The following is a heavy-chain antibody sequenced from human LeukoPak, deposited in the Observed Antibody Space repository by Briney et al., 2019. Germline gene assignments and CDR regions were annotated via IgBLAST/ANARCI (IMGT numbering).Heavy chain of an antibody. CDR1: GGSISSGDYY. V-gene: IGHV4-30-4*08. J-gene: IGHJ5*02. CDR3: ARDLLSGWFSQDGGFDP. D-gene: IGHD6-19*01. Sequence: PSQTLSLTCTVSGGSISSGDYYWSWIRQPPGTGLEWIGYIYYSGSTYYNPSLKSRVTISVDTSKNQFSLKLSSVTAADTAVYYCARDLLSGWFSQDGGFDPWGQGTLVTVSS. CDR2: IYYSGST.